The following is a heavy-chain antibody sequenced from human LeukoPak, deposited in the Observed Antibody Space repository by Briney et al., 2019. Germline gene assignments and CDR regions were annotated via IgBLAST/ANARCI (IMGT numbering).Heavy chain of an antibody. Sequence: PSETLSLTCTVSGGSISSYYWSWIRQPPGKGLEWIGYIYYSGSTNYNPSLKSRVTISVDTSKNQFSLKLSSVTAADTAVYYCARASRGGSAFDIWGQGTMVTVSS. CDR2: IYYSGST. CDR1: GGSISSYY. V-gene: IGHV4-59*01. CDR3: ARASRGGSAFDI. D-gene: IGHD3-16*01. J-gene: IGHJ3*02.